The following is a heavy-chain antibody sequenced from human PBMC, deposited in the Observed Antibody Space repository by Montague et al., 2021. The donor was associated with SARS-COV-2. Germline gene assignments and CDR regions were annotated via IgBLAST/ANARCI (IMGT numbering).Heavy chain of an antibody. V-gene: IGHV4-30-2*01. CDR1: GASIISGGNP. D-gene: IGHD2/OR15-2a*01. J-gene: IGHJ3*01. Sequence: TLSLTCAVSGASIISGGNPWSWVRQPPGRGLEWLGYTYQNGHPSYNPSLKSRVTILIDASKNQMSLELTSVTAANTAVYFCARGIESLGFDVWGRGTLVTVSP. CDR2: TYQNGHP. CDR3: ARGIESLGFDV.